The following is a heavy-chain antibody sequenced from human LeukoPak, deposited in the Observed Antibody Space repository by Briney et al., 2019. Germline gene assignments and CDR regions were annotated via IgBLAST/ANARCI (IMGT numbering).Heavy chain of an antibody. CDR1: GFTFSSYA. V-gene: IGHV3-23*01. CDR3: AKGVVPAAIENYYFDY. J-gene: IGHJ4*02. D-gene: IGHD2-2*02. CDR2: ISGSGGST. Sequence: SGGSLRLSCAASGFTFSSYAMSWVRQAPGKGLEWVSAISGSGGSTYYADSVKGRFTISRDSSKNTLYLQMNSLRAEDTAVYYCAKGVVPAAIENYYFDYWGQGTLVTVSS.